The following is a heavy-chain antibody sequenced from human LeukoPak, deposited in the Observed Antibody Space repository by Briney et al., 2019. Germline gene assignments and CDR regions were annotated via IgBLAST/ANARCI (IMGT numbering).Heavy chain of an antibody. CDR3: AKEGGVAGHYYYYGMDV. CDR2: ISWNRGSL. CDR1: GFTFDDYA. J-gene: IGHJ6*02. Sequence: GGSLRLSCAASGFTFDDYAMHWVRQAPGKGLEWVSYISWNRGSLDYADSVKGRFTISRDNAKNSLYLQMNSLRAGDTALYYCAKEGGVAGHYYYYGMDVWGQGTTVTVSS. D-gene: IGHD6-19*01. V-gene: IGHV3-9*01.